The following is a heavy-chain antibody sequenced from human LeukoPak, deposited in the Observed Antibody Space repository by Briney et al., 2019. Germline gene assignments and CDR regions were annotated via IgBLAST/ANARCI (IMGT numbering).Heavy chain of an antibody. V-gene: IGHV3-7*05. CDR1: GFTFGSYW. CDR3: TSGTAVVGIPLEY. CDR2: INQDGSDK. J-gene: IGHJ4*02. Sequence: GGSLRLSCAASGFTFGSYWMSWVRQAPGKGLEWVANINQDGSDKYYVDSVKGRFTISRDNAKNSLYVQMNSLISEDTAVYYCTSGTAVVGIPLEYWGQGTLVTVSS. D-gene: IGHD6-19*01.